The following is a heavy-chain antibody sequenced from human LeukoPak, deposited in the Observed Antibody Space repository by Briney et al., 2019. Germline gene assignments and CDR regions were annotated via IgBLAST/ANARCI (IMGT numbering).Heavy chain of an antibody. V-gene: IGHV1-2*02. CDR2: INPNSGGT. J-gene: IGHJ5*02. CDR1: GYTFTGYY. CDR3: ARDRSIVVVPAALNWFDP. D-gene: IGHD2-2*01. Sequence: ASAKVSCKASGYTFTGYYMHWVRQAPGQGLEWMGWINPNSGGTNYAQKFQGRVTMTRDTSISTAYMELSRLRSDDTAVYYCARDRSIVVVPAALNWFDPWGQGTLVTVSS.